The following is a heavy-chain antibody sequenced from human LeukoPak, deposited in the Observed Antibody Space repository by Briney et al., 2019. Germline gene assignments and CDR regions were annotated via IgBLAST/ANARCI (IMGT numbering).Heavy chain of an antibody. D-gene: IGHD2-21*01. CDR3: AREANSPTARYWYFDL. V-gene: IGHV4-59*02. J-gene: IGHJ2*01. CDR2: VYYSGST. CDR1: GGSVSCYY. Sequence: SETLSLTCTVSGGSVSCYYWSWMRQSPGKGLEWIGYVYYSGSTNYNPALKSRVTISLDTSENQFSLKLSSVTAADTAVYYCAREANSPTARYWYFDLWGRGTQVTVSS.